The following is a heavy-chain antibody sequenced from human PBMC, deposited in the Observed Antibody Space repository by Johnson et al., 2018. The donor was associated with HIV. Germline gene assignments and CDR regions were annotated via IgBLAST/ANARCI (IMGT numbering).Heavy chain of an antibody. J-gene: IGHJ3*02. Sequence: VQLVESGGGLVQPGRSLRLSCATSGFTFSSYDMHWVRQATGKGLEWVSAIGTAGDTYYADSVKGRFTISRDNSNKTVYLQMNSLGPEDTAVYYCAKPPSMGADAFDIWGQGTMVTVSS. CDR2: IGTAGDT. D-gene: IGHD3-16*01. CDR3: AKPPSMGADAFDI. V-gene: IGHV3-13*01. CDR1: GFTFSSYD.